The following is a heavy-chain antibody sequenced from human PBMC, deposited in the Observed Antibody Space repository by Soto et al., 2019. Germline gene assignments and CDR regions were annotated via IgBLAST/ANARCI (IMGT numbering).Heavy chain of an antibody. V-gene: IGHV3-30-3*01. CDR3: ARDRISSGCFDY. CDR1: GFTFSSYA. Sequence: GGSLRLSCAASGFTFSSYAMHWVRQAPGKGLEWVAVISYDGSNKYYADSGKGRFTISRDNSKNTLYLQMNSLRAEDTAVYYCARDRISSGCFDYWGQGTLVTVSS. D-gene: IGHD6-19*01. CDR2: ISYDGSNK. J-gene: IGHJ4*02.